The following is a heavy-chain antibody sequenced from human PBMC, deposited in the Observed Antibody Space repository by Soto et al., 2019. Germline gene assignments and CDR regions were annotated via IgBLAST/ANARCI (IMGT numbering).Heavy chain of an antibody. CDR1: GFTFSSYA. J-gene: IGHJ3*02. V-gene: IGHV3-33*08. CDR2: IWYDGSNK. CDR3: ASAFRYYDSSGYYYEDAFDI. D-gene: IGHD3-22*01. Sequence: VQLLESGGGLVQPGGSLRLSCAASGFTFSSYAMSWVRQAPGKGLEWVAVIWYDGSNKYYADSVKGRFTISRDNSKNTLYLQMNSLRAEDTAVYYCASAFRYYDSSGYYYEDAFDIWGQGTMVTVSS.